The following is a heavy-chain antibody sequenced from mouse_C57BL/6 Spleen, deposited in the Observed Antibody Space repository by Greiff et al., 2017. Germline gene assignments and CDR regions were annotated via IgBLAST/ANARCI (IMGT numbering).Heavy chain of an antibody. CDR2: ISSGGSYT. CDR3: ARHRGRGHFDY. D-gene: IGHD3-3*01. V-gene: IGHV5-6*01. CDR1: GFTFSSYG. Sequence: EVQRVESGGDLVKPGGSLKLSCAASGFTFSSYGMSWVRQTPDKRLEWVATISSGGSYTYYPDSVKGRFTISRDNDKNTLYQQMSSLKAEDTTMYYCARHRGRGHFDYWGQGTTLTVSS. J-gene: IGHJ2*01.